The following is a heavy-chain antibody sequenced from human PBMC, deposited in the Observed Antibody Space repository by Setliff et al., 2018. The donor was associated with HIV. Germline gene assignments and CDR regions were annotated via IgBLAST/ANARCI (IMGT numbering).Heavy chain of an antibody. Sequence: GESLKISCKGSGYSFTSYWIGWVRQMPGKGLEWMGIIYPGDSDTRYSPSFQGQVTISADKSISTAYLQWSSLKASDTAMYYCARRGSSWSPPHYYMDVWGKGTTVTVSS. D-gene: IGHD6-13*01. CDR2: IYPGDSDT. J-gene: IGHJ6*03. CDR3: ARRGSSWSPPHYYMDV. CDR1: GYSFTSYW. V-gene: IGHV5-51*01.